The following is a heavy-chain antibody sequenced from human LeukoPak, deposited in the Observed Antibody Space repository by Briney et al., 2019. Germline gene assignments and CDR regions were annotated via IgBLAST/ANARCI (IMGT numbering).Heavy chain of an antibody. Sequence: PSETLPLTCTVSGGSISSYYWSWIRQPPGQGLEWIGYIYYSGSTNYNPSLKSRVTISVDTSKNQFSLKLSSVTAADTAVYYCARGGSDWFDPWGQGTLVTVSS. D-gene: IGHD6-6*01. CDR3: ARGGSDWFDP. J-gene: IGHJ5*02. CDR2: IYYSGST. V-gene: IGHV4-59*01. CDR1: GGSISSYY.